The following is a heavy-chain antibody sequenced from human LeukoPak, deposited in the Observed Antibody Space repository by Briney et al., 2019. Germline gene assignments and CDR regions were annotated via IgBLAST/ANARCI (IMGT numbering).Heavy chain of an antibody. V-gene: IGHV1-8*02. Sequence: GASVKVSCKASGYTFTSYGINWVRHATGQGLEWMGWMNPNSGNTGYAQKFQGRVTMTRNTSISTAYMELSSLRSEDTAVYYCASHRSYYDILTGRRIDAFDIWGQGTMVTVSS. D-gene: IGHD3-9*01. CDR3: ASHRSYYDILTGRRIDAFDI. CDR2: MNPNSGNT. CDR1: GYTFTSYG. J-gene: IGHJ3*02.